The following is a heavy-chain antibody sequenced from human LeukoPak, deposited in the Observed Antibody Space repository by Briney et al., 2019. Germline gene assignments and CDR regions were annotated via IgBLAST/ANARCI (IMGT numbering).Heavy chain of an antibody. CDR2: INPKSGGT. Sequence: ASVKVSCKASGYSFPGNYIHWVRQAPGQGLEWMGWINPKSGGTNYAQKFQDRVTMTRDTSITTAYMELSRLSTDDTAVYYCARDRTASGSNFFDFWGQGSLVTVSS. V-gene: IGHV1-2*02. J-gene: IGHJ4*02. CDR3: ARDRTASGSNFFDF. CDR1: GYSFPGNY. D-gene: IGHD6-13*01.